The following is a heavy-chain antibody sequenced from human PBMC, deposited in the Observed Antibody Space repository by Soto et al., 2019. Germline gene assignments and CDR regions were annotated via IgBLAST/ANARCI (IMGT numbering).Heavy chain of an antibody. CDR2: IYYSGST. J-gene: IGHJ4*02. Sequence: QPPGKGLEWIGSIYYSGSTYYSPSFQGHVTISADKSISTAYLQWSSLKASDTAMYYCARPNYYDRSGPTAGGDYWGQGTLVTVSS. CDR3: ARPNYYDRSGPTAGGDY. D-gene: IGHD3-22*01. V-gene: IGHV5-10-1*01.